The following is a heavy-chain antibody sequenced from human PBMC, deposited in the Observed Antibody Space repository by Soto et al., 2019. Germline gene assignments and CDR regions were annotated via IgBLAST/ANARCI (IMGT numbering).Heavy chain of an antibody. D-gene: IGHD2-15*01. CDR1: DDSLSTYY. V-gene: IGHV4-4*07. CDR3: ARSAIPRGGWFRP. CDR2: IYASGST. J-gene: IGHJ5*02. Sequence: SETLSLTCNFSDDSLSTYYWSLIRQPAGKGLEWIGRIYASGSTNYNPSLKGRVSMSVDTSKKQFSLKMISVTAADTAMYYCARSAIPRGGWFRPWGQGVLVTVSS.